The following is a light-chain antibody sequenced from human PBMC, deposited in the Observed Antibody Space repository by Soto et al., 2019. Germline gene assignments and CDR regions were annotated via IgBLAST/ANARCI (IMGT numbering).Light chain of an antibody. Sequence: QMTQSPSSLSASVGDRVIITCRADHSINNYLNWYQQKPGQVPKLLIYAASTLQSGVPSRFSGSGSGRVFTLTINSLQPEDFATYYCQQSSSTLGTFGRGTRVEI. CDR2: AAS. V-gene: IGKV1-39*01. CDR1: HSINNY. CDR3: QQSSSTLGT. J-gene: IGKJ1*01.